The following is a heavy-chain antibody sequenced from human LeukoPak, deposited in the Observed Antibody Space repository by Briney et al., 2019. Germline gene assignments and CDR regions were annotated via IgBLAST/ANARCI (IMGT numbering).Heavy chain of an antibody. CDR1: RGTFSSYA. CDR2: IIPIFGTT. CDR3: ASWRVYCSSTSCYEHYYYGMDV. V-gene: IGHV1-69*13. J-gene: IGHJ6*02. Sequence: SVKVSCKASRGTFSSYAISWVRQAPGQGLEWMGVIIPIFGTTNYAQKFQGRVTITADESTSTAYMELSSLRSEDTAVYYCASWRVYCSSTSCYEHYYYGMDVWGQGTTVTVSS. D-gene: IGHD2-2*01.